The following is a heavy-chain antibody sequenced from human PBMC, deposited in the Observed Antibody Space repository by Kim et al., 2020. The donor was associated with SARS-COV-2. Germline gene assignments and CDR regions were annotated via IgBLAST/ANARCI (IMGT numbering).Heavy chain of an antibody. CDR2: MNPNSGNT. V-gene: IGHV1-8*01. CDR1: GYTFTSYD. Sequence: DSVKVSCKASGYTFTSYDINWVRQATGQGLEWMGWMNPNSGNTGYAQKFQGRVTMTRNTSISTAYMELSSLRSEDTAVYYCASETGDYYYYGMDVWGQGTTVTVSS. CDR3: ASETGDYYYYGMDV. J-gene: IGHJ6*02.